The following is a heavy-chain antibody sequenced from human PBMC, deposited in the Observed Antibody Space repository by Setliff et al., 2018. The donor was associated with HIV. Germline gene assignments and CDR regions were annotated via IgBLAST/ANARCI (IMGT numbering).Heavy chain of an antibody. CDR2: INPSGGDT. J-gene: IGHJ5*02. D-gene: IGHD1-26*01. V-gene: IGHV1-46*01. CDR1: GYTFTSNH. CDR3: IVNIVGPVTGLDR. Sequence: WPPVKVSCKASGYTFTSNHMHWGRQAPGQGLEWMGTINPSGGDTIYAPEFQGRVTMTTDTSTRTAYMELGGLTSEDTAVYFCIVNIVGPVTGLDRWGPGTLVTVSS.